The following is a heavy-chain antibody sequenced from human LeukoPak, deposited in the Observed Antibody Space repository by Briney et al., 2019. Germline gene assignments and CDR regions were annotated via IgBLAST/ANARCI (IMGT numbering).Heavy chain of an antibody. CDR2: IYYSGST. J-gene: IGHJ4*02. V-gene: IGHV4-30-4*02. D-gene: IGHD6-6*01. Sequence: PSETLSLTCTVSGGSISSGDYYWSWIRQPPGKGLEWIGYIYYSGSTYYNPSLKSRLTISVDTSKNQFSLKLSSVTAADTAVYYCARAARPLNPRVYYFDYWGQGTLVTVSS. CDR3: ARAARPLNPRVYYFDY. CDR1: GGSISSGDYY.